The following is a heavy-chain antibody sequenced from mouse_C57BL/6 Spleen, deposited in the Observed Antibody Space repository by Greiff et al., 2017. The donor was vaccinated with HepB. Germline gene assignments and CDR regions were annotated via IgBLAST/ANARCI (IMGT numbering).Heavy chain of an antibody. V-gene: IGHV1-64*01. CDR2: IHPNSGST. J-gene: IGHJ2*01. Sequence: QVQLQQPGAELVKPGASVKLSCKASGYTFTSYWMHWVKQRPGQGLEWIGMIHPNSGSTNYNEKFKSKATLTVDKSSSTVYMQLSSLTSEDSAVYYCARSHYGSSYAGGYWGQGTTLTVSS. D-gene: IGHD1-1*01. CDR3: ARSHYGSSYAGGY. CDR1: GYTFTSYW.